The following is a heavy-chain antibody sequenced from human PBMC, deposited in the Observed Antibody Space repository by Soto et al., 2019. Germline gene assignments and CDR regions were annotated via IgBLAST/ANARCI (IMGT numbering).Heavy chain of an antibody. CDR2: IWYDGSNK. J-gene: IGHJ3*02. CDR3: ARDPANFDSKFDAFDR. D-gene: IGHD3-22*01. CDR1: GFTFSSYG. V-gene: IGHV3-33*01. Sequence: GGSLRLSCAASGFTFSSYGMHWVRQAPGKGLEWVAVIWYDGSNKYYADSVKGRFTISRDNSRNTLYLQMNSLRADDTAVYYCARDPANFDSKFDAFDRWGEGTMVTV.